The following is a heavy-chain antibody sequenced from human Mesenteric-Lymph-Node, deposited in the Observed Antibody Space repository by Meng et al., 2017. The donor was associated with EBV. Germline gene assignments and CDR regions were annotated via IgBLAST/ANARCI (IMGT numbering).Heavy chain of an antibody. Sequence: QGQLGPSGAGVKKPGASVKVSCEAFGYTFTSYGISWVRQAPGEGPEWMGWISGHNGNTNYAQKFQGRVTLTTDTSTSTAYMELRSLRSDDTAVYYCARWDQYYDSSGYDYWGQGTLVTVSS. J-gene: IGHJ4*02. V-gene: IGHV1-18*01. CDR2: ISGHNGNT. D-gene: IGHD3-22*01. CDR3: ARWDQYYDSSGYDY. CDR1: GYTFTSYG.